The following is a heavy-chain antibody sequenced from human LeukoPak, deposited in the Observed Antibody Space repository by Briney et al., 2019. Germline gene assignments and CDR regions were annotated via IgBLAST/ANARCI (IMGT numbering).Heavy chain of an antibody. Sequence: GGSLRLSCEASGFTLSTYWMNWVRQVPGKGLDWVADINPDGSGKRYVDSVKGRFTIARDNADNSLSLQMNSLRAEDTAVYYCASWGAGGNSWGQGTLVTVSS. J-gene: IGHJ4*02. CDR2: INPDGSGK. V-gene: IGHV3-7*01. CDR1: GFTLSTYW. CDR3: ASWGAGGNS. D-gene: IGHD3-16*01.